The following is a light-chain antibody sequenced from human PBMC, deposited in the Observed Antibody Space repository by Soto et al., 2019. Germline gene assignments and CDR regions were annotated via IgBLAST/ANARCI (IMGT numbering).Light chain of an antibody. Sequence: QSVLTQPPSVSVSPGQSITISCTGSSNDIGTYEYVSWHQHHPGRAPKLIIFGVNDRPSGISDRFSGSKSGNTASLTIFGLQLEDEAVYHCSSYTTGSTLPWVFGTGTKVTVL. V-gene: IGLV2-14*01. CDR1: SNDIGTYEY. CDR2: GVN. J-gene: IGLJ1*01. CDR3: SSYTTGSTLPWV.